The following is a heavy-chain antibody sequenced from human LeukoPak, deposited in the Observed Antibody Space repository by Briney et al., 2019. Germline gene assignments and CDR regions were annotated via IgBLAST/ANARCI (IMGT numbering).Heavy chain of an antibody. D-gene: IGHD4-23*01. Sequence: SETLSLTCDVYGGSFSGYYWSWIRQPPGKGLERIGEINHSGSTSHKLSLKSRVTISVDTSKKQFSLKPSSVTAADTAVYYCARERWFDIWGQGTMVTVSS. CDR1: GGSFSGYY. V-gene: IGHV4-34*01. CDR2: INHSGST. J-gene: IGHJ3*02. CDR3: ARERWFDI.